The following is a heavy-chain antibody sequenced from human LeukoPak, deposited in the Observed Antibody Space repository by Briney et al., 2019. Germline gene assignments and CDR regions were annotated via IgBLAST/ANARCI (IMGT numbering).Heavy chain of an antibody. V-gene: IGHV3-30-3*01. J-gene: IGHJ4*02. D-gene: IGHD5-12*01. CDR2: ISDDGNNK. CDR3: ARSYRYSGWKYFDY. Sequence: PGGSLRLSCAASGFTLNKYSFHWVRQAPGKGLEWVAVISDDGNNKYYVDSVKGRFTISRDNSKNTLYLQMNGLRTEDTAMHFCARSYRYSGWKYFDYWGQGTLVTVSS. CDR1: GFTLNKYS.